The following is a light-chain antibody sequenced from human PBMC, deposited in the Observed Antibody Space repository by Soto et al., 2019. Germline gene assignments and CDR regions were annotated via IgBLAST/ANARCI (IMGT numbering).Light chain of an antibody. Sequence: QSALTQPASVSESHGQSITSSCTGTSSDVGGYEYVSWHQQYPGKAPKLIIYDVSNRPSGVSNRFSGYKSGNTAALTISGRQADDEADYCCSSYTISSTHVFGTGTNLTVL. J-gene: IGLJ1*01. CDR1: SSDVGGYEY. V-gene: IGLV2-14*01. CDR3: SSYTISSTHV. CDR2: DVS.